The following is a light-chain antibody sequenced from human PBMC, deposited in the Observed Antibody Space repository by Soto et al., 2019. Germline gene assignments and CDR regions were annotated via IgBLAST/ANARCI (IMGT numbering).Light chain of an antibody. CDR2: ANT. Sequence: QSVLTQPPSASGTPGQRVTISCSGSSSNIGSNTVNWYQQLPGTAPKLLIYANTNRPSGVPDRFSGSKSGTSASLAITGLQAEDEADYYCQSYDSSLSGVFGGGTKLTVL. CDR3: QSYDSSLSGV. CDR1: SSNIGSNT. V-gene: IGLV1-44*01. J-gene: IGLJ3*02.